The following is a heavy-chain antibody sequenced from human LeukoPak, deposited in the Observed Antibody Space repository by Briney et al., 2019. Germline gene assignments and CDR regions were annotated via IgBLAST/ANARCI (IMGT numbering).Heavy chain of an antibody. CDR2: INHSGST. J-gene: IGHJ4*02. Sequence: SETLSLTCAVYGGSFSGYYWSWIRQPPGKGLEWIGEINHSGSTNYNPSLKSRVTISVDTSKNQFSLKLSSVTAADTAVYYCARGRRSIAARGRVNYFDYWGQGTLVTVSS. CDR1: GGSFSGYY. V-gene: IGHV4-34*01. D-gene: IGHD6-6*01. CDR3: ARGRRSIAARGRVNYFDY.